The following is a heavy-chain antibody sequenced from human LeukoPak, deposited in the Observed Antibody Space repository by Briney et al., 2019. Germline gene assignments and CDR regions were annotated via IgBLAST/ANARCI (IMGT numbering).Heavy chain of an antibody. D-gene: IGHD3-16*01. Sequence: SETLSLTCTVSGGSISSSSYYWGWIRQPPGTGLVWIGSIYYSGSTYYNPSLKSRVTISVDTSKNQFSLKLNSVTAADTAVYYCARQAYSLGPFTWGQGTLVTVSS. CDR3: ARQAYSLGPFT. CDR2: IYYSGST. V-gene: IGHV4-39*01. CDR1: GGSISSSSYY. J-gene: IGHJ4*02.